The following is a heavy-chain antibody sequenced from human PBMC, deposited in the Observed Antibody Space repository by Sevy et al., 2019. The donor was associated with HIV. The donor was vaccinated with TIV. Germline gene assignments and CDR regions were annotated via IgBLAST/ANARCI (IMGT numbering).Heavy chain of an antibody. CDR3: AREGGTKPHDY. Sequence: GGSLRLSCAASGFTFSNYSMSWVRQPPGKGLEWVSTLSFGCGEINYADSVKGRLTISRDNSKSSVYLQMNNLRPEDTAVYYCAREGGTKPHDYWGQGTLVTVSS. V-gene: IGHV3-23*01. CDR2: LSFGCGEI. CDR1: GFTFSNYS. J-gene: IGHJ4*02. D-gene: IGHD2-8*01.